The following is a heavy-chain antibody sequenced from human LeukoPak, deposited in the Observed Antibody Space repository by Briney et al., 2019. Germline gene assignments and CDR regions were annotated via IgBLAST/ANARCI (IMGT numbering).Heavy chain of an antibody. J-gene: IGHJ4*02. CDR3: AREEVAVAVYFDY. Sequence: SQTLSLTCAISGDSVSSNSAAWHWIRQSPSRGLEWLGRTYYRSKWYNDYAVSVKSRITINPDTSKNQFSLQLNSVTPEDTAVYYCAREEVAVAVYFDYWGQGTLVTVSS. CDR2: TYYRSKWYN. D-gene: IGHD6-19*01. V-gene: IGHV6-1*01. CDR1: GDSVSSNSAA.